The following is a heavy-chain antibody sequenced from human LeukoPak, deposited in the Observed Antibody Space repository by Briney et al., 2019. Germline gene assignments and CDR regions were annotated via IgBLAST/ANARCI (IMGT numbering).Heavy chain of an antibody. Sequence: SVTVSCTASGGTFSSYAISWVRQAPGQGLEWMGGIIPIFGTANYAQKFQGRVTITADESTSTAYMELSSLRSEDTAVYYCAREDSYGSLVDYWGQGTLVTVSS. V-gene: IGHV1-69*13. D-gene: IGHD5-18*01. CDR1: GGTFSSYA. CDR3: AREDSYGSLVDY. J-gene: IGHJ4*02. CDR2: IIPIFGTA.